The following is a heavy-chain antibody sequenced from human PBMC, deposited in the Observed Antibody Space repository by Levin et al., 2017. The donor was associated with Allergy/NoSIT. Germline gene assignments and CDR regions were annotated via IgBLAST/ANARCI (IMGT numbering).Heavy chain of an antibody. J-gene: IGHJ3*02. V-gene: IGHV3-7*04. CDR2: IKQDGTEK. D-gene: IGHD2-8*02. Sequence: GGSLRLSCAASGFTFSSYWMSWVRQAPGKGLEWVANIKQDGTEKFYVDSVKGRFTISKDSAKNSVDLHMISLRVEDSAVYYCARNWRSAFDIWGQGTMVTVSS. CDR3: ARNWRSAFDI. CDR1: GFTFSSYW.